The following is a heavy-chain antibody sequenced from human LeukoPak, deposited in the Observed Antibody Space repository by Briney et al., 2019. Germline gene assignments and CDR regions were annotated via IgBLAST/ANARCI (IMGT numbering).Heavy chain of an antibody. D-gene: IGHD1-26*01. CDR1: GGTFSSYA. CDR2: IIPILGIA. J-gene: IGHJ4*02. V-gene: IGHV1-69*04. Sequence: SVKVSCKASGGTFSSYAVSWVRQAPGQGLEWMGRIIPILGIANYAQKFQGRVTITADKSTSTAYMELSSLRSEDTAVYYCARDRGSELLSPDYFDYWGQGTLVTVSS. CDR3: ARDRGSELLSPDYFDY.